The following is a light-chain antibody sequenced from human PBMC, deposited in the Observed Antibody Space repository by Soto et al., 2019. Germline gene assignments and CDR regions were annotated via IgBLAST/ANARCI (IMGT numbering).Light chain of an antibody. CDR3: QQYNNWPPGFT. CDR2: GAS. Sequence: EIVMTQSPATLSVSPGERATLSCRASQSVSSNLAWYQQKPGQAPRLLIYGASTRATGIPARFSGSGSGTDFTLTISSLQSEDFAFYYCQQYNNWPPGFTFGPGTKVDIK. CDR1: QSVSSN. V-gene: IGKV3-15*01. J-gene: IGKJ3*01.